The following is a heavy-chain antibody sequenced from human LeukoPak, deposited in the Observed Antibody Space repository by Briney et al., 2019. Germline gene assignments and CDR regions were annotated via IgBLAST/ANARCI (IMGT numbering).Heavy chain of an antibody. Sequence: GGSLRLSCAASGFTFKNFAMSWVRQAPGKGLEWVSDISGSGDITDYADSVKGRFTISRDNSKNSLYLQMNSLRVEDTALYYCARVRSVGGNPHAFNIWGQGTMVTVSS. V-gene: IGHV3-23*01. CDR3: ARVRSVGGNPHAFNI. J-gene: IGHJ3*02. CDR2: ISGSGDIT. D-gene: IGHD4-23*01. CDR1: GFTFKNFA.